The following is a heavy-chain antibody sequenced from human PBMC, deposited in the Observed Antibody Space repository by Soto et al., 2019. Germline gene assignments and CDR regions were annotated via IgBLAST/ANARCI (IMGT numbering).Heavy chain of an antibody. D-gene: IGHD3-3*01. CDR3: ARAEWSLLDY. Sequence: SETLSLTCTVSGGSISSGGYYWSWIRQHPGKGLEGIGDIYYRGSTYYNPSLKSRVTISVDTSKDQFSLKLSSVTAADTAVYYCARAEWSLLDYWGQGTLVTVSS. J-gene: IGHJ4*02. V-gene: IGHV4-31*03. CDR2: IYYRGST. CDR1: GGSISSGGYY.